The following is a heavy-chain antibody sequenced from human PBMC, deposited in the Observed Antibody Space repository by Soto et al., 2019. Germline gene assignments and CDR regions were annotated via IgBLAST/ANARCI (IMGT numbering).Heavy chain of an antibody. CDR3: ARVIVATITFWFDP. CDR2: IFSNDEK. V-gene: IGHV2-26*01. Sequence: SGPTLVDPTETLTLTCTVSGFSLSNARMGVSWIRQPPGKALEWLAHIFSNDEKSYSTSLKSRLTISKDTSKSQVVLTMTNMDRVDTATYYCARVIVATITFWFDPWGQGTLVTV. J-gene: IGHJ5*02. D-gene: IGHD5-12*01. CDR1: GFSLSNARMG.